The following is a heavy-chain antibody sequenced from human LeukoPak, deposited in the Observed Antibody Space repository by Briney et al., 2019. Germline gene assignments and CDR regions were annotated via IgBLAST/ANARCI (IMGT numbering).Heavy chain of an antibody. D-gene: IGHD2-15*01. Sequence: SETLSLTCTVSGASISSSHYYWAWIRQPPGKGLEWIGEINHSGSTNYNPSLKSRVTISVDTSKNQFSLKLTSVTAADTAIYYCASGSDSWGNQPKYYFDYWGQGALVTVSS. V-gene: IGHV4-39*07. J-gene: IGHJ4*02. CDR2: INHSGST. CDR1: GASISSSHYY. CDR3: ASGSDSWGNQPKYYFDY.